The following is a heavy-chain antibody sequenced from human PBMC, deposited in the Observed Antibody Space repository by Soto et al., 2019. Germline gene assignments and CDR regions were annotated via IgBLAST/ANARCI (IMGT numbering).Heavy chain of an antibody. CDR1: GFTVSGNF. CDR2: IYTGDTT. J-gene: IGHJ4*02. D-gene: IGHD6-13*01. Sequence: GGSLRLSCAASGFTVSGNFMSWVRQAPGKGLEWVSIIYTGDTTYYADSVKGRFTIPRDNSKNTLYLQMNSLRAEDSAVYYCASRFSSSWSALDYWGRGTLVTVSS. V-gene: IGHV3-53*01. CDR3: ASRFSSSWSALDY.